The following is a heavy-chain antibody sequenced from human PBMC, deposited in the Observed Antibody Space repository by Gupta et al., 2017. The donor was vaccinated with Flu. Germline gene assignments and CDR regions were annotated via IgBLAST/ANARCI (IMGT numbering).Heavy chain of an antibody. J-gene: IGHJ3*01. CDR1: GFDVPRTW. Sequence: EVRLVESGGGLVQAGESLRLSCAASGFDVPRTWMSWVRQAPGKGLQWVSLLPCVACGGTKYPESLRGRFTFSRGEGDKFYLQVNSLRVEDTAIYYCVKSDSSGIMRLWGQGTMVTVSS. V-gene: IGHV3-53*02. CDR2: LPCVACGGT. CDR3: VKSDSSGIMRL. D-gene: IGHD6-25*01.